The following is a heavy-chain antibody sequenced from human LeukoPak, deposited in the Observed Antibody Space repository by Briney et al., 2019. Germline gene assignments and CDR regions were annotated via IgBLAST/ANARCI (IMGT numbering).Heavy chain of an antibody. CDR3: ARDYDILTGYYKTTYYFDY. V-gene: IGHV4-59*01. J-gene: IGHJ4*02. CDR1: DDSISDYY. D-gene: IGHD3-9*01. CDR2: FYNSGRS. Sequence: SETLSLTCTVSDDSISDYYRGWIRQPPGKGLEWIGYFYNSGRSTYNPSLKSRVTISADTSKNHFSLKLNSVTTADTAVYYCARDYDILTGYYKTTYYFDYWGQGTLVTVSS.